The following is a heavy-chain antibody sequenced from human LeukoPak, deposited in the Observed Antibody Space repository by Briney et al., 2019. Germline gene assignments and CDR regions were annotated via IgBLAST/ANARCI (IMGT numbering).Heavy chain of an antibody. J-gene: IGHJ5*02. CDR2: INPNSGGT. CDR1: GYTFTCYY. V-gene: IGHV1-2*06. Sequence: ASVKVSCKASGYTFTCYYMHWVRQAPGQGLEWMGRINPNSGGTNYAQKFQGRVTMTRDTSISTAYMELSRLRSDDTAVYYCAREAVCGDCCSGWFDPWGQGTLVTVSS. D-gene: IGHD2-21*02. CDR3: AREAVCGDCCSGWFDP.